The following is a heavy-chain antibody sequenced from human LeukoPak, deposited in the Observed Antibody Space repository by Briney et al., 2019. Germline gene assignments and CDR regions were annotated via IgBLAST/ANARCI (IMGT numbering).Heavy chain of an antibody. CDR1: GYSISSSYY. D-gene: IGHD4-17*01. CDR2: IYTSGST. Sequence: PSETLSLTCTVSGYSISSSYYWSWIRQPAGKGLEWIGRIYTSGSTNYNPSLKSRVTMSVDTSKNQFSLKLSSVTAADTAVYYCAREGDYGFDPWGQGTLVTVSS. V-gene: IGHV4-4*07. J-gene: IGHJ5*02. CDR3: AREGDYGFDP.